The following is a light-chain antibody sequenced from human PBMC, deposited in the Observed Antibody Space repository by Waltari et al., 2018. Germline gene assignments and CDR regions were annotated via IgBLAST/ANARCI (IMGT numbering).Light chain of an antibody. V-gene: IGKV1-5*03. J-gene: IGKJ1*01. CDR3: QQYNYYST. CDR2: KAS. Sequence: DIQMTQSPSTLSASVGDRVTITCRASQNINSWLAWYQQKPGKAPKLRIYKASSLESGVPLRFSGGGSGTEFTLTISSLQPDDFATYYCQQYNYYSTFGQGTKVEIK. CDR1: QNINSW.